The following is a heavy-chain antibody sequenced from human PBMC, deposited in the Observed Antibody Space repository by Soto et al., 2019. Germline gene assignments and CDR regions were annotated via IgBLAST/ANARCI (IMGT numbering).Heavy chain of an antibody. J-gene: IGHJ4*02. CDR3: ARSGTYEPLYY. Sequence: EVQLVESGGGLVQPGGSLRLSCAASGFTPSSYEMNWVRQAPGKGLEWVSYISGSGRTIYYADSVKGRFTISRDNAKNSLYLQMNSLRAEDTAVYYCARSGTYEPLYYWGQGTLVTVSS. CDR1: GFTPSSYE. V-gene: IGHV3-48*03. D-gene: IGHD1-26*01. CDR2: ISGSGRTI.